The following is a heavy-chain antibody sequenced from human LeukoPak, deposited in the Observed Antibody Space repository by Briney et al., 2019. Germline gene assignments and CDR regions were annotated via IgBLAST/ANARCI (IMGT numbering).Heavy chain of an antibody. CDR2: INHNSGGT. D-gene: IGHD6-6*01. Sequence: ASVKVSCKASGYTFTGYYMHWVRQAPGRGLEWMGWINHNSGGTNYAQKFQGRVTMTRDTSISTAYMELSRLRSDDTAVYYCARAASIAARYYYYYGMDVWGQGTTVTVSS. V-gene: IGHV1-2*02. CDR3: ARAASIAARYYYYYGMDV. J-gene: IGHJ6*02. CDR1: GYTFTGYY.